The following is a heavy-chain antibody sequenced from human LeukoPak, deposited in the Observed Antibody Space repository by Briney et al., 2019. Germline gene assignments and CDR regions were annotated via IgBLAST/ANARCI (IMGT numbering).Heavy chain of an antibody. CDR3: ARDSSNWSFDY. V-gene: IGHV1-46*01. J-gene: IGHJ4*02. D-gene: IGHD6-13*01. CDR2: INPSGGST. CDR1: GYSFTTYY. Sequence: ASVKVSCKASGYSFTTYYIHWVRQAPGQGLEWMGVINPSGGSTSFAQKFQARVTLTRDTSTNTHYMELSSLRSEDTAIYYCARDSSNWSFDYWGQGTPVTVSS.